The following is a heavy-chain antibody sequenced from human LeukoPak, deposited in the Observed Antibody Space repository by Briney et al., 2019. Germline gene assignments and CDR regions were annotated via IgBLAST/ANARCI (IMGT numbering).Heavy chain of an antibody. D-gene: IGHD3-10*01. CDR1: GYNFTDYY. CDR3: ARGGIWFGELWDWYFDL. Sequence: PRASVKVSCKTSGYNFTDYYMHWVRQAPGQGLEWMGWINSNSGGTNSAQKFQGRVTLTRDTSIRTAYMELSRLTSDDTAVYYCARGGIWFGELWDWYFDLWGRGTPVTVSS. CDR2: INSNSGGT. V-gene: IGHV1-2*02. J-gene: IGHJ2*01.